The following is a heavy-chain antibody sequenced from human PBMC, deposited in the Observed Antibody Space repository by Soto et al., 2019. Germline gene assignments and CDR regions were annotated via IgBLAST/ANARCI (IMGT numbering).Heavy chain of an antibody. CDR1: GYTFTSYF. CDR3: GVTTGF. J-gene: IGHJ4*02. D-gene: IGHD1-1*01. Sequence: ASVKVSCKASGYTFTSYFINWVRQAPGQGLEYMGWVSPENRNAGYAPQFRGRVSMTTDTSISTAYLESTNLTSEDTAVYYCGVTTGFWGQGTMVTVSS. V-gene: IGHV1-8*02. CDR2: VSPENRNA.